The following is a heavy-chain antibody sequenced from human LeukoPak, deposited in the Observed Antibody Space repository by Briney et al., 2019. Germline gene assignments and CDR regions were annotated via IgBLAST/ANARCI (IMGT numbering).Heavy chain of an antibody. CDR1: GFTFSTYK. CDR2: ISSRGGTI. J-gene: IGHJ4*02. Sequence: GGSLRLSAAASGFTFSTYKMNWVRQAPGKGLEWVSYISSRGGTIYYADSVKGRFTISRDNAKNSLYLQMNSLRAEATALYYCTRGCNTYVDYWGQGTLVTVSS. D-gene: IGHD2/OR15-2a*01. CDR3: TRGCNTYVDY. V-gene: IGHV3-48*03.